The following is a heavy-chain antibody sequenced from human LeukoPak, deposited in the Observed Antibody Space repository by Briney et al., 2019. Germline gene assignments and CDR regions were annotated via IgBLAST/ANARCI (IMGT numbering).Heavy chain of an antibody. CDR2: ISYDGSNK. CDR1: GFTFSSYA. Sequence: GGSLRLSCAASGFTFSSYAMHWVRQAPGKGLGWVAVISYDGSNKYYADSVKGRFTISRDNSKNTLYLQMNSLRAEDTAVYYCARGPSSSWYRGVYFDYWGQGTLVTVSS. CDR3: ARGPSSSWYRGVYFDY. J-gene: IGHJ4*02. V-gene: IGHV3-30*01. D-gene: IGHD6-13*01.